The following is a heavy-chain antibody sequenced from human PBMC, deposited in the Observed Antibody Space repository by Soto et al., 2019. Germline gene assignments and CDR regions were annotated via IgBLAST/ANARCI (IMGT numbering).Heavy chain of an antibody. CDR1: GFTFSSYW. J-gene: IGHJ4*02. CDR3: AKAKLDYYGSAGFDY. Sequence: EVQLVESGGDLVQPGGSLRLSCAASGFTFSSYWMHWVRQAPGKGLEWVANIKQDGSEKYYVDSVKGRFTISRDNAKDSLFLQMNSLRAEDTAVYYCAKAKLDYYGSAGFDYWGQGTLVTVSS. V-gene: IGHV3-7*01. D-gene: IGHD3-10*01. CDR2: IKQDGSEK.